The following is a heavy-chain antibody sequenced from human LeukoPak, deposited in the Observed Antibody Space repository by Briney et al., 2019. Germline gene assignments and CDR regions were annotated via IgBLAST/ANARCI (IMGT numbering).Heavy chain of an antibody. Sequence: GGSLRLSCAASGFTFSTYSMNWVRQAPGKGLEWVSSISSSSSYIYYADSVKGRFTISRDNAKNSLYLQMNSLRAEDTAVYYCARDEIFGVVMHDYWGQGTLVTVSS. V-gene: IGHV3-21*01. J-gene: IGHJ4*02. CDR1: GFTFSTYS. CDR2: ISSSSSYI. CDR3: ARDEIFGVVMHDY. D-gene: IGHD3-3*01.